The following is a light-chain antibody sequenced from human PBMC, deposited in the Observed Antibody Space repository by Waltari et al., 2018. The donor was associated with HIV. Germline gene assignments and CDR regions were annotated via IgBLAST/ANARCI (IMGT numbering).Light chain of an antibody. CDR3: AAWDDSLSVVV. CDR1: SSNTGSNY. V-gene: IGLV1-47*01. J-gene: IGLJ2*01. CDR2: RNN. Sequence: HSVLTQPPSASGTPRHRVTTSCSGRSSNTGSNYVHCYQQPPATAPNPLIYRNNQRRSGVPDRFSGAKSGTSASRAISGLRSEDEAGYYCAAWDDSLSVVVFGGGTKLSVL.